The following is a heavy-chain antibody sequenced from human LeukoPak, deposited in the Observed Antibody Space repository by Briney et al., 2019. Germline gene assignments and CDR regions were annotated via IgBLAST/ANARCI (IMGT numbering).Heavy chain of an antibody. J-gene: IGHJ4*02. Sequence: SETLSLTCTVSGGSISSYYWSWIRQPPGKGLEWIGYIYYRGSTNYNPSLKSRVTISVDMSKNQFSLKLSSVTAADTAVYYCARDRTPGYSYGFGFDYWGQGTLVTVSS. V-gene: IGHV4-59*01. CDR3: ARDRTPGYSYGFGFDY. CDR1: GGSISSYY. D-gene: IGHD5-18*01. CDR2: IYYRGST.